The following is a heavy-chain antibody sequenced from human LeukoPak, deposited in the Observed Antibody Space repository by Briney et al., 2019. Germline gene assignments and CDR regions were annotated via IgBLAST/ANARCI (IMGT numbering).Heavy chain of an antibody. Sequence: GGSLRLSCAASGFTFSSYAMSWVRQAPGKGLEWVSAISGSGGSTYYADSVKGRFTISRDNSKNTLYLQMNSLRAEDTAVYYCVVRVSMIVVVTTDAFDIWGQGTMVTVSS. CDR1: GFTFSSYA. J-gene: IGHJ3*02. V-gene: IGHV3-23*01. CDR3: VVRVSMIVVVTTDAFDI. CDR2: ISGSGGST. D-gene: IGHD3-22*01.